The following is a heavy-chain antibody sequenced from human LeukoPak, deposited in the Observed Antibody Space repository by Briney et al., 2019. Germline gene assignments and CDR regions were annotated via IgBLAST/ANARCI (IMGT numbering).Heavy chain of an antibody. CDR3: AREENTAMVLRP. CDR1: GGTFSSYA. Sequence: ASVKVSCKASGGTFSSYAISWMRQAPGQGLEWMGGIIPIFGTANYAQKFQGRVTITADESTSTAYMELSSLRSEDTAVYYCAREENTAMVLRPWGQGTLVTVSS. J-gene: IGHJ5*02. V-gene: IGHV1-69*13. CDR2: IIPIFGTA. D-gene: IGHD5-18*01.